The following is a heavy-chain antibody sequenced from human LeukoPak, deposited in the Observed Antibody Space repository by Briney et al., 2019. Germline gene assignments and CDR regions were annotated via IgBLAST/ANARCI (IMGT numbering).Heavy chain of an antibody. CDR3: ARAHYDSSGFDAFDI. CDR1: GFTFSSYA. CDR2: ISGSGGST. V-gene: IGHV3-23*01. J-gene: IGHJ3*02. D-gene: IGHD3-22*01. Sequence: GGSLRLSCAASGFTFSSYAMSWVRQAPGKGLEWVSAISGSGGSTYYADSVKGRFTISRDNSKNTLYLQMNSLRAEDTAVYYCARAHYDSSGFDAFDIWGQGTMVTVSS.